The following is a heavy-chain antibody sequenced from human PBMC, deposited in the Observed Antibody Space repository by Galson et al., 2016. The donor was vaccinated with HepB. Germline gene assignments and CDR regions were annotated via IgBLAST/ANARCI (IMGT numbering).Heavy chain of an antibody. V-gene: IGHV3-30*04. Sequence: SLRLSCAASGFTFRVYPMHWVRQAPGKGLEWVAVISYDATNKLYADSVKGRFTISRDNSNNTLYLQMNSLRVEDTAVYFCARDSIAAAGSGCYYYGMDVWGQGTTVTVSS. D-gene: IGHD6-13*01. CDR2: ISYDATNK. CDR1: GFTFRVYP. CDR3: ARDSIAAAGSGCYYYGMDV. J-gene: IGHJ6*02.